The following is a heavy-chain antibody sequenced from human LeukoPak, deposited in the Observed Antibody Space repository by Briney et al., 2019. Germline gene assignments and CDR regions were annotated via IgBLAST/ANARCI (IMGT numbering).Heavy chain of an antibody. V-gene: IGHV4-59*01. CDR2: IYYSGST. D-gene: IGHD4-17*01. J-gene: IGHJ2*01. CDR1: GGSISSYY. CDR3: ARQAGDYVWYFDL. Sequence: SETLSLTCTVSGGSISSYYWSWIRQPPGKGLEWIGYIYYSGSTNYNPSLKSRVTISVDTSKNQFSLKLSSVTAADTAVHYCARQAGDYVWYFDLWGRGTLVTVSS.